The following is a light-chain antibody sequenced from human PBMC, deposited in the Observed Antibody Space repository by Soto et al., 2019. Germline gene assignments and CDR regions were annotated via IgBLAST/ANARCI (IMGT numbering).Light chain of an antibody. Sequence: DIVMTQSPDSLAVSLGERATINCKSSQRVLYGSNNKNYLAWYQQKPGQPPKLLIYCASARESGVPDRFSGSGSATDFTLTINSLQAEDVAVYYCQQYYSTPRTFGQGTKVEMK. V-gene: IGKV4-1*01. CDR3: QQYYSTPRT. CDR1: QRVLYGSNNKNY. CDR2: CAS. J-gene: IGKJ1*01.